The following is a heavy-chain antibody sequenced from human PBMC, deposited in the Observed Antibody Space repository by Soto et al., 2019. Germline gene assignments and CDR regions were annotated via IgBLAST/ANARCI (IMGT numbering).Heavy chain of an antibody. CDR1: GYTFTSYG. D-gene: IGHD5-12*01. J-gene: IGHJ6*02. CDR3: ARGGYLVATIIRYHYGMAV. V-gene: IGHV1-18*01. CDR2: ISAYNGNT. Sequence: ASVKVSCKASGYTFTSYGISWVRQAPGQGLEWMGWISAYNGNTNYAQKLQGRVTMTTDTSTSTAYMELRSLRYDDTAVYYCARGGYLVATIIRYHYGMAVWGQGTSVTLSS.